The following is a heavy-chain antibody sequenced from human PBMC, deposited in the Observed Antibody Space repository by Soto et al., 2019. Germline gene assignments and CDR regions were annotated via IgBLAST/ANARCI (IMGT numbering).Heavy chain of an antibody. D-gene: IGHD1-26*01. CDR3: ARLPSGSYFDY. Sequence: QQQQQESGPGLVKPSETLSLTCTVSGGSISSSSYYWGWIRQPPGKGLEWIGSIYYSGSTYYNPSLKSRVTISVDTSKNQFSLKLSSVTAADTAVYYCARLPSGSYFDYWRQGTLVTVSS. CDR2: IYYSGST. V-gene: IGHV4-39*01. J-gene: IGHJ4*02. CDR1: GGSISSSSYY.